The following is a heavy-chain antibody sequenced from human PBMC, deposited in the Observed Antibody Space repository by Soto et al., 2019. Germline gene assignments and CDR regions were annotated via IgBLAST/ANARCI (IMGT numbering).Heavy chain of an antibody. CDR3: AISPSPNWFHP. CDR1: GYTFTSYG. J-gene: IGHJ5*02. CDR2: ISAYNGNT. V-gene: IGHV1-18*04. Sequence: ASVKVSCKACGYTFTSYGISWVRQAPGQGLEWMGWISAYNGNTNYAQKLQGRVTMTTDTSTSTAYMELRSLRSDDTAVYYCAISPSPNWFHPWCQATLVTVSS.